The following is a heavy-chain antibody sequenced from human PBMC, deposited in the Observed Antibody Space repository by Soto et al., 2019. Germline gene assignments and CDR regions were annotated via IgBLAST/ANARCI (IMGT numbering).Heavy chain of an antibody. J-gene: IGHJ6*02. Sequence: QIQLMQSGAEVKKPGSSVKVSCKASGGTFSTSAISWVRQAPGEGLEWVGGNMPVFATPDYAQKFQGRVTITADETTTTAYLKLTSLTTDDTAVYYCARDKDRQQLGGNYYYILDVWGQGTAITVSS. CDR1: GGTFSTSA. CDR3: ARDKDRQQLGGNYYYILDV. CDR2: NMPVFATP. V-gene: IGHV1-69*12. D-gene: IGHD3-3*02.